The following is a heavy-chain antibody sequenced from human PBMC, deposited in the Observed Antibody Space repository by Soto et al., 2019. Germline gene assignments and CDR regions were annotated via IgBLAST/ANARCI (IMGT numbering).Heavy chain of an antibody. CDR2: ISAYNGNT. J-gene: IGHJ6*02. CDR1: GYTFTSYG. Sequence: ASVKVSCKASGYTFTSYGISWVRQAPGQGLEWMGWISAYNGNTNYAQKLQGRVTMTTDTSTSTAYMELRSLRSDDTAVYYCARVTPYYDILTGYYYYYYYGMDGWGQGTTVTVSS. CDR3: ARVTPYYDILTGYYYYYYYGMDG. D-gene: IGHD3-9*01. V-gene: IGHV1-18*01.